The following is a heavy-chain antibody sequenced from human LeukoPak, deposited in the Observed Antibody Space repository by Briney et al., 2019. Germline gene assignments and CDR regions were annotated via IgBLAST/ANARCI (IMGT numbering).Heavy chain of an antibody. J-gene: IGHJ3*02. CDR1: GFTFSNAW. CDR2: IKSKTDGGTT. V-gene: IGHV3-15*01. CDR3: TTDPRYCSGGSCYLIYAFDI. D-gene: IGHD2-15*01. Sequence: GGSLRLSCAASGFTFSNAWMSWVRQAPGKGLEWVGRIKSKTDGGTTDYAAPVKGRFTISRDDSKNTLYLQMNSLKTEDTAVYYCTTDPRYCSGGSCYLIYAFDIRGQGTMVTVSS.